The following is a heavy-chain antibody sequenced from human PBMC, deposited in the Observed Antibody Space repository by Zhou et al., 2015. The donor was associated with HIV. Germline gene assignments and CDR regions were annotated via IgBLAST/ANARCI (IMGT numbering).Heavy chain of an antibody. V-gene: IGHV1-69*06. CDR1: GGTFSTYA. CDR2: IIPVFGTA. D-gene: IGHD3-22*01. Sequence: QVQLVQSGAEVKKPGSSVKVSCKASGGTFSTYAISWVRQAPGQGLEWMGGIIPVFGTATYAQKFQGRVTITADRSTGTAYMELSRLRSEDAAVYYCATSSGKYDFAFDVWGQGTRLIVSS. CDR3: ATSSGKYDFAFDV. J-gene: IGHJ3*01.